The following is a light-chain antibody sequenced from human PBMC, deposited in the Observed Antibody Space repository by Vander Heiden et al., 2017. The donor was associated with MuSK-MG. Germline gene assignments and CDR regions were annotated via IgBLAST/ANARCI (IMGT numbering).Light chain of an antibody. CDR2: DAS. CDR1: SSDVGDYNY. Sequence: QSALTQPASVSGSPGQSIPISCTGTSSDVGDYNYVSWYQQHPGKAPKLMIYDASNRPSGVSNRFSGSKSGNTASLTISGLQAEDEADYYCCSYTRTSTPSVFGTGTKVTVL. CDR3: CSYTRTSTPSV. J-gene: IGLJ1*01. V-gene: IGLV2-14*03.